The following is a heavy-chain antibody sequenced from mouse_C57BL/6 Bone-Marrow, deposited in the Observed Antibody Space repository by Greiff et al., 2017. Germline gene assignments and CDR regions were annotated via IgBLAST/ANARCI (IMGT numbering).Heavy chain of an antibody. V-gene: IGHV1-55*01. CDR3: DTTVVVPHWYFDV. Sequence: VQLQQPGAELVKPGASVKMSCKASGYTFTSYWITWVKQRPGQGLEWIGDIYPGSGSTNYNEKFKSKATLTADTSSSTAYMQLSSLTSEDSAVYYCDTTVVVPHWYFDVWGTGTTVTVSS. CDR2: IYPGSGST. J-gene: IGHJ1*03. D-gene: IGHD1-1*01. CDR1: GYTFTSYW.